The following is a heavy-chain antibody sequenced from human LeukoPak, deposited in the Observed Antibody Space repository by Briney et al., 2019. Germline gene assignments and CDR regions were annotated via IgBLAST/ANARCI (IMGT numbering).Heavy chain of an antibody. D-gene: IGHD2-15*01. J-gene: IGHJ4*02. CDR3: AKAIVVVVAATPNYFDY. CDR2: ISDSGGST. V-gene: IGHV3-23*01. Sequence: GGSLRLSCAASGFTFSSYAMSWVRQAPGKGLEWVSAISDSGGSTYYADSVKGRFTISRDNSKNTLYLQMNSLRAEDTAVYYCAKAIVVVVAATPNYFDYWGQGTLVTVSS. CDR1: GFTFSSYA.